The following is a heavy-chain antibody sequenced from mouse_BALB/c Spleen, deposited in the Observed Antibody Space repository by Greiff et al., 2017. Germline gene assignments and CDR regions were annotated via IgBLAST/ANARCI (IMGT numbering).Heavy chain of an antibody. J-gene: IGHJ1*01. Sequence: EVKLQESGPELVKPGASVKMSCKASGYTFTSYVMHWVKQKPGQGLEWIGYINPYNDGTKYNEKFKGKATLTSDKSSSTAYMELSSLTSEDSAVYYCAYDGYYGWYFDVWGAGTTVTVSS. CDR1: GYTFTSYV. D-gene: IGHD2-3*01. CDR3: AYDGYYGWYFDV. V-gene: IGHV1-14*01. CDR2: INPYNDGT.